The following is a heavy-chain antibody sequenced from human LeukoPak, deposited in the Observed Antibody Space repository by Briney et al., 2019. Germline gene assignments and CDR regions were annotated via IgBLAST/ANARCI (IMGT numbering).Heavy chain of an antibody. J-gene: IGHJ4*02. CDR2: INGDGRNI. V-gene: IGHV3-74*01. D-gene: IGHD2-15*01. Sequence: GGSLRLSCVASGFTFSSYWVHWVRQDPRKGLVWVSRINGDGRNINYADSVRGRFTISRDNAKNTLYLQMNTLRVEDTAVYYCAKDDYSYYFDYWGQGTLVTVSS. CDR3: AKDDYSYYFDY. CDR1: GFTFSSYW.